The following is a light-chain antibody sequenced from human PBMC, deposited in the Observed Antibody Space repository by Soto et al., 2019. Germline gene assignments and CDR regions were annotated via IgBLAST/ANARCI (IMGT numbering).Light chain of an antibody. V-gene: IGKV3-11*01. CDR2: DAS. J-gene: IGKJ1*01. CDR1: QSVSSY. Sequence: EIVFTQAPATLSFSPGERATLSCRASQSVSSYLAWYQQKPGQAPRLLIYDASNRATGIPARFSGSGSGTDFTLTISSLEPEDFAVYYCQQYGSSPRTLGQGTKVDIK. CDR3: QQYGSSPRT.